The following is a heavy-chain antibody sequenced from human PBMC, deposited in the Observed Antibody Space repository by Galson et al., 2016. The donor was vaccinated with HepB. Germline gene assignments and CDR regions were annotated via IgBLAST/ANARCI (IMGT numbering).Heavy chain of an antibody. CDR2: IYYSGTT. CDR3: AGHRTAMANFDY. CDR1: YY. Sequence: YYWGWIRQPPGKGLEWIGSIYYSGTTNHNPSLKSRVILSVDSSKNNISLRLRSGTAADTAVYYCAGHRTAMANFDYWGQGALVTVSS. J-gene: IGHJ4*02. V-gene: IGHV4-39*01. D-gene: IGHD5-18*01.